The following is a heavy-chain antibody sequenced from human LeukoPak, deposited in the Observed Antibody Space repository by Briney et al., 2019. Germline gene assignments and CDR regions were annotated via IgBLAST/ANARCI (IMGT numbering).Heavy chain of an antibody. V-gene: IGHV3-21*01. CDR3: ARDEGSVGIVGAKYYFDY. D-gene: IGHD1-26*01. CDR1: GFTFSSYS. J-gene: IGHJ4*02. CDR2: ISSSSSYI. Sequence: GGSLRLSCAASGFTFSSYSMNWVRQAPGKGLDWVSSISSSSSYIYYADSVKGRFTSSRDNAKNSLYLQMNSLRAEETAVYYCARDEGSVGIVGAKYYFDYWGQGTLVTVSS.